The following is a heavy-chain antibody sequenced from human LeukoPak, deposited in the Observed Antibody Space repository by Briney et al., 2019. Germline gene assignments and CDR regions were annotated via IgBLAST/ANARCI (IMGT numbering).Heavy chain of an antibody. J-gene: IGHJ5*02. V-gene: IGHV1-18*01. CDR1: GYTFTSYG. CDR2: ISAYNGNT. Sequence: ASVKASCKASGYTFTSYGISWVRQAPGQGLEWMGWISAYNGNTNYAQKLQGRVTMTTDTSTSTAYMELRSLRSDDTAVYYCARSLYDYVWGSYRHNWFDPWGQGTLVTVSS. CDR3: ARSLYDYVWGSYRHNWFDP. D-gene: IGHD3-16*02.